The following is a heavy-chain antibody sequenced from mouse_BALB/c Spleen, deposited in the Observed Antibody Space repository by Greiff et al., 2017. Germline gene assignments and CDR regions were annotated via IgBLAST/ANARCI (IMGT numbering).Heavy chain of an antibody. CDR1: GFTFSNYW. J-gene: IGHJ3*01. Sequence: EVKLMESGGGLVQPGGSMKLSCVASGFTFSNYWMNWVRQSPEKGLEWVAEIRLKSNNYATHYAESVKGRFTISRDDSKSSVYLQMNNLRPEDTGIYYCTRGGYYGWFAYWGQGTLVTVSA. CDR2: IRLKSNNYAT. CDR3: TRGGYYGWFAY. V-gene: IGHV6-6*02. D-gene: IGHD2-3*01.